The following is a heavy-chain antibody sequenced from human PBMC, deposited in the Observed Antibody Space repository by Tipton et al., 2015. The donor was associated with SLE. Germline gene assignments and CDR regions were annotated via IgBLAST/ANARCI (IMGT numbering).Heavy chain of an antibody. V-gene: IGHV1-18*04. J-gene: IGHJ6*02. CDR1: GYTFTTYW. CDR2: ISAYNGNT. Sequence: QLVQSGAEVKKPGESLKISCKGSGYTFTTYWIGWVRQMPGKGLEWMGWISAYNGNTNYAQKLQGRVTMTTDTSTSTAYMELSSLRSEDTAVYYCARDAAQLRGTTIFGVVIRDYYYYYGMDVWGQGTTVTVSS. CDR3: ARDAAQLRGTTIFGVVIRDYYYYYGMDV. D-gene: IGHD3-3*01.